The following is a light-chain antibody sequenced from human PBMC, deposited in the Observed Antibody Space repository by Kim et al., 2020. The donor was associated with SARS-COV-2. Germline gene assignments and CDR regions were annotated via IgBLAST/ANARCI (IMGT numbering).Light chain of an antibody. Sequence: SSELTQPPSVSVSPGQTASITCSGDKLGDKYACWYQQKPGQSPVLVIYQDSKRPSGIPDRFSGSNSGNTATLTISGTQAMDEADYYCQPWDSSTVVFGGGTKLTVL. CDR2: QDS. V-gene: IGLV3-1*01. CDR1: KLGDKY. J-gene: IGLJ2*01. CDR3: QPWDSSTVV.